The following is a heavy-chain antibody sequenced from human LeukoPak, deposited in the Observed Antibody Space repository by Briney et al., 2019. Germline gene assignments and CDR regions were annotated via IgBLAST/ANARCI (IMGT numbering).Heavy chain of an antibody. Sequence: GGSLRLSCAASGFTFSRYYMTWVRQAPGKGLEWVANIKQDGSEKFYVDSVKGRFTISRDTSKNTVYLQMNTLRAEDSALYYCTRTGLGYSLGNGLDAWGQGTQVTVSS. CDR3: TRTGLGYSLGNGLDA. J-gene: IGHJ5*02. CDR1: GFTFSRYY. V-gene: IGHV3-7*01. D-gene: IGHD5-18*01. CDR2: IKQDGSEK.